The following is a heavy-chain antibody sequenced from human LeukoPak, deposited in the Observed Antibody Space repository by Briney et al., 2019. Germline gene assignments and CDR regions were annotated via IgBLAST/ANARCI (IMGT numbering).Heavy chain of an antibody. J-gene: IGHJ4*02. CDR2: IYYSGST. D-gene: IGHD2-2*01. V-gene: IGHV4-31*03. CDR3: AREEYQLLRIDY. CDR1: GGSISSGGYY. Sequence: KPSETLSLTCTVSGGSISSGGYYWSWIRQHPGKGLEWIGYIYYSGSTYYNPSLKSRVTISVDTSKNQFSLKLSSVTAADTAVYYCAREEYQLLRIDYWGQGTLVTVSS.